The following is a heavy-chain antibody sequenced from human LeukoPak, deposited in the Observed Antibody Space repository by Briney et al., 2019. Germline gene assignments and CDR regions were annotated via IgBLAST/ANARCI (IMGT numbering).Heavy chain of an antibody. CDR2: INHSGST. J-gene: IGHJ4*02. D-gene: IGHD3-3*01. CDR1: GGAFSGYY. CDR3: ARPHSTFFDQDAAYYFDY. V-gene: IGHV4-34*01. Sequence: NPSETLSLTCAVSGGAFSGYYWSWIRQPPGKGLEWIGEINHSGSTNYNPSLKSRVTISVGTSKNQFSLKLSSVAAADTAVYYCARPHSTFFDQDAAYYFDYWGQGTLVTVSS.